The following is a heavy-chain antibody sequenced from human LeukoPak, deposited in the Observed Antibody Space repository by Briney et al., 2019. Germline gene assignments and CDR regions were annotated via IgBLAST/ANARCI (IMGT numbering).Heavy chain of an antibody. D-gene: IGHD5-18*01. Sequence: GGSLRLSCAASGFTFSSYWMNWVRQAPGKGLEWVSYTSSSGSTIYYADSVKGRFTISRDNAKNSLYLQMNSLRAEDTAVYYCARTANRGYSYGLDYWGQGTLVTVSS. V-gene: IGHV3-48*04. CDR2: TSSSGSTI. CDR3: ARTANRGYSYGLDY. J-gene: IGHJ4*02. CDR1: GFTFSSYW.